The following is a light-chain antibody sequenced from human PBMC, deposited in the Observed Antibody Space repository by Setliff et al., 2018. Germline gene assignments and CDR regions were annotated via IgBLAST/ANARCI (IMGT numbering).Light chain of an antibody. J-gene: IGLJ1*01. V-gene: IGLV2-14*03. CDR2: DVS. CDR1: SNDVGAYDL. CDR3: CAYTASTTYV. Sequence: QSVLAQPASVSGSPGQSITISFSGTSNDVGAYDLVSWYQQHPGKVPKLIIFDVSNRPSGVSHRFSGSKSGNTASLTISGLQADDEADYYCCAYTASTTYVFVNGTKVTVL.